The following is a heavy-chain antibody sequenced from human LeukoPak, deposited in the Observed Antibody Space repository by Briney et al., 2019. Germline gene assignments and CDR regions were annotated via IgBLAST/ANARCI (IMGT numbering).Heavy chain of an antibody. D-gene: IGHD3-9*01. Sequence: GGSLRLSCSASGFTFKKYAMHWVRQAPGKGLEYVSAINSNGGRTYYADSVKGRFTISRDNAKNSLYLQMTSLRDEDTAVYYCARETTGLDYWGQGTLVTVSS. CDR3: ARETTGLDY. CDR2: INSNGGRT. CDR1: GFTFKKYA. V-gene: IGHV3-64*04. J-gene: IGHJ4*02.